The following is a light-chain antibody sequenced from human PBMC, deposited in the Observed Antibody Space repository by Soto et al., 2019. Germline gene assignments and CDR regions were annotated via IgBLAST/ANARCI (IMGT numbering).Light chain of an antibody. J-gene: IGLJ3*02. CDR2: EVS. V-gene: IGLV2-14*01. CDR1: SSDVGGYNY. CDR3: SSYTSSSTRV. Sequence: QSVLTQPASVSGSPGLSITISCTGTSSDVGGYNYVSWYQQQPGKAPKLMIYEVSNRPSGVSNRFSGSKSGNTASLTISGLQAEDEADYYCSSYTSSSTRVFGGGTKLTVL.